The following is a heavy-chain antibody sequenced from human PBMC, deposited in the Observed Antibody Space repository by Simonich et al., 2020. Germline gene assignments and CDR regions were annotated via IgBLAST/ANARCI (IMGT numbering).Heavy chain of an antibody. CDR2: IYYRWCT. V-gene: IGHV4-59*01. D-gene: IGHD6-19*01. Sequence: QVQLQESGPGLVKPSETLSLTCTVSGGSISSYYWSWIRQPPGKGLEWIGYIYYRWCTNYNPSIKSRVTISVDTSKNQFSLKLSSVTAADTAVYYGARGISSGWYWYFDLWGRGTLVTVSS. CDR3: ARGISSGWYWYFDL. CDR1: GGSISSYY. J-gene: IGHJ2*01.